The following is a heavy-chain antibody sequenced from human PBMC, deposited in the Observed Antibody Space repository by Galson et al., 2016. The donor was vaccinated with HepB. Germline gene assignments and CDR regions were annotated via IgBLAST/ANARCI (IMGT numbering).Heavy chain of an antibody. V-gene: IGHV3-23*01. J-gene: IGHJ6*03. CDR2: ITGSGGTI. Sequence: SLRLSCAASGVTFSSYAMRWVRQAPGKGLDWVSGITGSGGTIFYADSVKGRFTISRDNSKNTLFLQMNSLRAEDTAVYYCAKFKGSGNHYHYSMDVWGQGTAVTVSS. CDR1: GVTFSSYA. D-gene: IGHD1-26*01. CDR3: AKFKGSGNHYHYSMDV.